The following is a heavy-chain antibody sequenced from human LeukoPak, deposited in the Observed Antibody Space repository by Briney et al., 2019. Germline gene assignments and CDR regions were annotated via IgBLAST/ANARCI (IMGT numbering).Heavy chain of an antibody. CDR3: ARAGYYGDDAFDL. J-gene: IGHJ3*01. V-gene: IGHV3-7*01. CDR1: GFTIGSYW. Sequence: GGSLRLSCAGSGFTIGSYWMSWVRQAPGKGLEWVANIRQDGSEKYYVDSVKGRLTISRDNAKNSLYLQMNSLRAEDTGIYYCARAGYYGDDAFDLWGQGTMVTVSA. CDR2: IRQDGSEK. D-gene: IGHD2/OR15-2a*01.